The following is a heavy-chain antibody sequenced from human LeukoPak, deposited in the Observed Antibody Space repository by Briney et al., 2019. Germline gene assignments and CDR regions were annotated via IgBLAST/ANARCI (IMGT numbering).Heavy chain of an antibody. CDR1: GYTFTSYD. Sequence: SVKVSCKASGYTFTSYDINWVRQATGQGLEWMGGIIPIFGTANYAQKFQGRVTITADESTSTAYMELSSLRSEDTAVYYCASLSLLLYDSSGYYMDYWGQGTLVTVSS. CDR2: IIPIFGTA. CDR3: ASLSLLLYDSSGYYMDY. D-gene: IGHD3-22*01. J-gene: IGHJ4*02. V-gene: IGHV1-69*13.